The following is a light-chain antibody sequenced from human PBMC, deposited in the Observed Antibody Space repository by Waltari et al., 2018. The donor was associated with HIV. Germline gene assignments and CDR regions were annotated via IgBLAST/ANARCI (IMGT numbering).Light chain of an antibody. V-gene: IGLV1-40*01. J-gene: IGLJ2*01. CDR3: QSYDSSLRASV. CDR2: SDI. Sequence: QSALTQPPSVSGAPGQRVTISCTGNRSTIGAGYFVHWYQHLPGTAPNLLVYSDINRPSGVPDRFSGSKSGTSASLVITGLQAEDEADYYCQSYDSSLRASVFGGGTKLTVL. CDR1: RSTIGAGYF.